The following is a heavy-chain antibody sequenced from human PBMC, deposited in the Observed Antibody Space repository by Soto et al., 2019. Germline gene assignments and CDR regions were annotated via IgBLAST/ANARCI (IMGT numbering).Heavy chain of an antibody. J-gene: IGHJ6*03. CDR1: GFTFSSYG. Sequence: PGGSLRLSCAASGFTFSSYGMHWVRQAPGKGLEWVAVISYDGSNKYYADSVKGRFTISRDNSKNTLYLQMNSLRAEDTAVYYCARVPDYDDDGYYMDVWGKGTTVTVSS. D-gene: IGHD4-17*01. CDR3: ARVPDYDDDGYYMDV. V-gene: IGHV3-30*03. CDR2: ISYDGSNK.